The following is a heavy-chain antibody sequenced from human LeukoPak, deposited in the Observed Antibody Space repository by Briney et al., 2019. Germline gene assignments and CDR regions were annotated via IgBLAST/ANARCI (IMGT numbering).Heavy chain of an antibody. D-gene: IGHD3-22*01. V-gene: IGHV3-30-3*01. CDR3: ARRSHYDSSGYLDY. J-gene: IGHJ4*02. CDR1: GFTFSNYA. CDR2: ISYDGSNK. Sequence: GRSLRLSCAASGFTFSNYAMHWVRQAPGKGLEWVAVISYDGSNKYYADSVKGRFTISRDNAKNSLYLQMNSLRAEDTAVYYCARRSHYDSSGYLDYWGQGTLVTVSS.